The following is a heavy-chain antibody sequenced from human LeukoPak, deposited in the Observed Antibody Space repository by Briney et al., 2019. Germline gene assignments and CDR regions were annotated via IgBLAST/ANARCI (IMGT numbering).Heavy chain of an antibody. CDR3: ASGGFYGSGIPDAFDI. J-gene: IGHJ3*02. CDR1: GYTFTSYG. CDR2: ISAYHGNT. D-gene: IGHD3-10*01. V-gene: IGHV1-18*01. Sequence: ASVKVSCKASGYTFTSYGISWVRQAPGQGLEWMGWISAYHGNTNYAQKLQGRVTMTTDASTSTAYMELRSLRSDDTAVYYCASGGFYGSGIPDAFDIWGQGTMVTVSS.